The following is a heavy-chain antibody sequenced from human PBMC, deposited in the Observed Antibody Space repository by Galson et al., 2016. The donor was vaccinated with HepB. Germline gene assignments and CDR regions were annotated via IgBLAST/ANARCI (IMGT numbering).Heavy chain of an antibody. J-gene: IGHJ4*02. CDR2: ISSSSSYM. CDR1: GFTFSSYS. D-gene: IGHD6-19*01. V-gene: IGHV3-21*01. Sequence: LRLSCAASGFTFSSYSMNWVRQAPGKGLEWVSSISSSSSYMYCADSVQGRFTISRDNAKNSLYLQMNSLRAEDTAVYYCATSSGLHYLGWGQGTLVTVSS. CDR3: ATSSGLHYLG.